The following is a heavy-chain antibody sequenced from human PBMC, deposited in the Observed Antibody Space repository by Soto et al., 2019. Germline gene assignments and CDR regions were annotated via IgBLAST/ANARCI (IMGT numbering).Heavy chain of an antibody. CDR3: ARGSGGYVRWYFDL. Sequence: EVQLVESGGGLVKPGGSLRLSCAASGFTFSSYSMNWVRQAPGKGLEWVSSISSSSSYIYYADSVKGRFTISRDNAKNSLYLQMNSLRAEDTAVYYCARGSGGYVRWYFDLWGRGTLVTVSS. CDR2: ISSSSSYI. V-gene: IGHV3-21*01. J-gene: IGHJ2*01. CDR1: GFTFSSYS. D-gene: IGHD5-12*01.